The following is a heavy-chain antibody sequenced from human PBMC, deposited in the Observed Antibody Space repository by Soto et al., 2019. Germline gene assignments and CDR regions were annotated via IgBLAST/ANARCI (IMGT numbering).Heavy chain of an antibody. CDR2: ISGSDNST. V-gene: IGHV3-23*01. CDR1: GFTFSSYA. Sequence: EVQLLESGGGLVQPGGSLRLSCAASGFTFSSYAMSWVRQAPGKGLEWASAISGSDNSTYYADSVKGRFTISRDNSKNTLYLHMSSLRADDAAVYYCAPMGVWGQGTTVTVSS. CDR3: APMGV. J-gene: IGHJ6*02.